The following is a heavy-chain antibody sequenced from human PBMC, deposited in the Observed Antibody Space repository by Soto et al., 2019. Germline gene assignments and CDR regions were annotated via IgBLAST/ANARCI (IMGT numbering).Heavy chain of an antibody. CDR2: IYWDDDK. CDR1: GFSLSTSGVG. Sequence: QITLKESGPPLVKPTQTLTLTCTFSGFSLSTSGVGVGWIRQPPGKALEWLALIYWDDDKRYSPSLKSRLTITKDTSKNQVVLTMTNVDPVDTATYYCAHRRGYYGSGSSCYFDYWGQGTLVTVSS. V-gene: IGHV2-5*02. CDR3: AHRRGYYGSGSSCYFDY. D-gene: IGHD3-10*01. J-gene: IGHJ4*02.